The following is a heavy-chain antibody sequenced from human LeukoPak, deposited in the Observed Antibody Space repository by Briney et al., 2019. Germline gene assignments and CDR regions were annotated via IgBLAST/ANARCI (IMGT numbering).Heavy chain of an antibody. J-gene: IGHJ6*03. CDR3: ARNYYGSGSYPTHYHYYYMDV. Sequence: ASVKVSCKASGYTFTSYGISWVRQAPGQGLEWMGWISAYNGNTNYAQKLQGRVTMTTDTSTSTAYMELRSLRSDDTAVYYCARNYYGSGSYPTHYHYYYMDVWGQGTMVTVSS. CDR1: GYTFTSYG. D-gene: IGHD3-10*01. CDR2: ISAYNGNT. V-gene: IGHV1-18*01.